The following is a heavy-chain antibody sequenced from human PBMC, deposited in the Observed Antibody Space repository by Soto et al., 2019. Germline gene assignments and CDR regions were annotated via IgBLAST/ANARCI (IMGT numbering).Heavy chain of an antibody. V-gene: IGHV4-4*02. CDR3: AKWHPLDP. J-gene: IGHJ5*02. CDR1: GVSISNTEW. D-gene: IGHD2-8*01. CDR2: VHHSGNT. Sequence: LSLTCTVSGVSISNTEWWSWVRQPPGKGLEWIGEVHHSGNTNYNPSLKSRVTMSVDKSKNQFSLMLRSVTAADTAVYYCAKWHPLDPWGQGTLVPSPQ.